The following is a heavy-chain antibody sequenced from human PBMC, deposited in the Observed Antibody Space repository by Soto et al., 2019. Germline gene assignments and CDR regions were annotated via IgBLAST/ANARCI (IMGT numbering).Heavy chain of an antibody. V-gene: IGHV3-33*01. CDR2: IWFDGSQQ. D-gene: IGHD3-16*01. J-gene: IGHJ4*02. CDR3: ARDMNDNAYFD. CDR1: GFIFSGNG. Sequence: QVQLVESGGGVVQPGRSLRLSCAASGFIFSGNGMHWVRQAPGKGLEWVAMIWFDGSQQRYADSVQGRFIISRDNSKSRLDLEMNSLRVEDTAVYYCARDMNDNAYFDWGQGTLVTVSS.